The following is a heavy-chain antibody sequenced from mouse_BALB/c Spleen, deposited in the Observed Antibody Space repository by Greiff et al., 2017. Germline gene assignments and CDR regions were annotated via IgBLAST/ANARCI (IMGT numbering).Heavy chain of an antibody. Sequence: ESGPGLVAPSQSLSITCTVSGFSLTSYGVHWVRQPPGKGLEWLGVIWAGGSTNYNSALMSRLSISKDNSKSQVFLKMNSLQTDDTAMYYCAREGRYGSSYSYWYFDVWGAGTTVTVSS. CDR1: GFSLTSYG. J-gene: IGHJ1*01. CDR3: AREGRYGSSYSYWYFDV. CDR2: IWAGGST. V-gene: IGHV2-9*02. D-gene: IGHD1-1*01.